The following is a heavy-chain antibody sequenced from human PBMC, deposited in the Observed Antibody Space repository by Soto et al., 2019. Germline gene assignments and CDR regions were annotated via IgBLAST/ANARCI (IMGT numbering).Heavy chain of an antibody. CDR1: GYTFTSYY. V-gene: IGHV1-46*01. CDR2: INPSGGST. Sequence: GASVKVYCKASGYTFTSYYMHWVRQAPGQGLEWMGIINPSGGSTSYAQKFQGRFTISRDNSKRSVFLDLNGLRVEDTAVYYCARDLGLLKSLFDYWGQGTLVTVSS. J-gene: IGHJ4*02. D-gene: IGHD3-16*01. CDR3: ARDLGLLKSLFDY.